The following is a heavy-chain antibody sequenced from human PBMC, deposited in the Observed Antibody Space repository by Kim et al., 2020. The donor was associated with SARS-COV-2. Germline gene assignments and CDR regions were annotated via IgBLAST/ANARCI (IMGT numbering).Heavy chain of an antibody. J-gene: IGHJ6*02. D-gene: IGHD3-22*01. CDR2: IYYSGST. Sequence: SETLSLTCTVSGGSISSYYWSWIRQPPGKGLEWIGYIYYSGSTNYNPSLKSRVTISVDTSKNQFSLKLSSVTAADTAVYYCARGSDSSGYYYSYYYYYGMDVWGQGTTVTVSS. CDR1: GGSISSYY. CDR3: ARGSDSSGYYYSYYYYYGMDV. V-gene: IGHV4-59*13.